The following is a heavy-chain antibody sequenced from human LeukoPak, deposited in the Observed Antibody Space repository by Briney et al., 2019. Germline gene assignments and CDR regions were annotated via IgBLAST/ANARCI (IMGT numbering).Heavy chain of an antibody. CDR2: ISSSSSYI. Sequence: PGGSLRLSCAASGFTFSSYWMSWVRQAPGKGLEWVSSISSSSSYIYYADSVKGRFTISRDNAKNSLYLQMNSLRAEDTAVYYCARGRFEGSSWYGVRESGGDYWGQGTLVTVSS. D-gene: IGHD6-13*01. V-gene: IGHV3-21*01. CDR3: ARGRFEGSSWYGVRESGGDY. J-gene: IGHJ4*02. CDR1: GFTFSSYW.